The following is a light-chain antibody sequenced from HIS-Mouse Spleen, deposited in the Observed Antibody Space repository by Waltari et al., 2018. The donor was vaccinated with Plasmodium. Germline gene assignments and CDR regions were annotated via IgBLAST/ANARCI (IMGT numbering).Light chain of an antibody. CDR1: ALPKQY. J-gene: IGLJ2*01. CDR2: KGS. V-gene: IGLV3-25*03. Sequence: SYELTQPPSVSVSPGQPARITCSGDALPKQYAYWYQQKPGQAPVLVIYKGSERPSGIAERLSGSRAGTTVTLTISGVQEEDEADYYCQSADSSGTYGVFGGGTKLTVL. CDR3: QSADSSGTYGV.